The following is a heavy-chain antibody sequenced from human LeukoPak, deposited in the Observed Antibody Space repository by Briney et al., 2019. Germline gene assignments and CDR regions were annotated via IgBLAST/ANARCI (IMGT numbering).Heavy chain of an antibody. Sequence: SETLSLTCAVYGGSFSGYYWSWIRQPPGKGLEWIGEINHSGSTNYNPSLKSRVTISVDTSKNQFSLKLSSVTAADTAVYYCARGALHCSGGSCYLGPFDYWGQGTLVTVSS. CDR2: INHSGST. J-gene: IGHJ4*02. CDR1: GGSFSGYY. V-gene: IGHV4-34*01. D-gene: IGHD2-15*01. CDR3: ARGALHCSGGSCYLGPFDY.